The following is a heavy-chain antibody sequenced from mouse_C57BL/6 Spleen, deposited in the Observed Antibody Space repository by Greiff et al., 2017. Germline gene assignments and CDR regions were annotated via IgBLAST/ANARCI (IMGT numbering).Heavy chain of an antibody. D-gene: IGHD2-5*01. CDR3: ARDPYYSNYDAMDY. Sequence: QVQLQQSGPELVKPGASVKLSCKASGYTFTSYDINWVKQRPGQGLEWIGWIYPRDGSTTYNEKFKGKATLTVDTSSSTAYMELHSLTSEDSAVYFCARDPYYSNYDAMDYWGQGTSVTVSS. J-gene: IGHJ4*01. V-gene: IGHV1-85*01. CDR1: GYTFTSYD. CDR2: IYPRDGST.